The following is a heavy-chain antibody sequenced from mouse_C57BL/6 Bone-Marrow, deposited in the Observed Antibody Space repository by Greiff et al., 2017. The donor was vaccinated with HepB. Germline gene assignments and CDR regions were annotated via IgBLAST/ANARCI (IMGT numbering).Heavy chain of an antibody. Sequence: EVQLVESGGDLVKPGGSLKLSCAASGFTFSSYGMSWVRQTPDKRLEWVATISSGGSYTYYPDSVKGRFTISRDNAKNTLYLQMSSLKSEDTAMYYCARRVYGYDEGYYFDYWGQGTTLTVSS. CDR1: GFTFSSYG. CDR2: ISSGGSYT. J-gene: IGHJ2*01. CDR3: ARRVYGYDEGYYFDY. D-gene: IGHD2-2*01. V-gene: IGHV5-6*01.